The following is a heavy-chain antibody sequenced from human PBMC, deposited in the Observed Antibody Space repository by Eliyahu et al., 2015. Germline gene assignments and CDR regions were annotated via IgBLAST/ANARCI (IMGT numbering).Heavy chain of an antibody. D-gene: IGHD3-22*01. Sequence: QVQLVQSGAEVKKPGSSVKVSCKASGGTFSNYAISWVRQAPGQGLEWMGGIIPLFAKANYAQKFQARVTITADESTSTVYMELRSLRSEDTAVYYCARGFDYNSRDYYFYYWDQGTLVTVSS. CDR2: IIPLFAKA. V-gene: IGHV1-69*01. CDR3: ARGFDYNSRDYYFYY. CDR1: GGTFSNYA. J-gene: IGHJ4*02.